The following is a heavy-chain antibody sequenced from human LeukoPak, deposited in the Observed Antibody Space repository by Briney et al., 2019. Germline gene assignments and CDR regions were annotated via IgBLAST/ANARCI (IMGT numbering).Heavy chain of an antibody. CDR2: LSGSGGRI. J-gene: IGHJ4*02. CDR3: AKGYCTSTSCYRLEN. Sequence: PGGSLRLSCETSGFSFSTSAMTWVRQAPGKGLEWVSVLSGSGGRIYYADAVKGRFTISRDNSKNTLFLQMNSLRAEDTAIYYCAKGYCTSTSCYRLENWGQGALVTVSS. D-gene: IGHD2-2*01. V-gene: IGHV3-23*01. CDR1: GFSFSTSA.